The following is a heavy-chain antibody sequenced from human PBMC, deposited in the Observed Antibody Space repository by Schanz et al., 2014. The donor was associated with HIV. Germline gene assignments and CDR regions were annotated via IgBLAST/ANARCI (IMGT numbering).Heavy chain of an antibody. CDR3: ARVHYYASGSYYTESGAFDI. D-gene: IGHD3-10*01. V-gene: IGHV3-7*01. CDR2: IRQDGGQT. Sequence: EVQLVESGGGLVPPGGSLRLSCAASGFTFNTYWMTWVRQAPGKGLQWVANIRQDGGQTYYVDSVKGRFTISRDNTKNSLYLQMNSLRGEDTAVYYCARVHYYASGSYYTESGAFDIWGQGTTVTVSS. CDR1: GFTFNTYW. J-gene: IGHJ3*02.